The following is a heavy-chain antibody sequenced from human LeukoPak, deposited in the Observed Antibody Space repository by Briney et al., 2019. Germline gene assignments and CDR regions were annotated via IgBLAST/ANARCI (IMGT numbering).Heavy chain of an antibody. D-gene: IGHD2-15*01. CDR3: ARDRWELLRSVDY. CDR2: IGSTGAYI. J-gene: IGHJ4*02. Sequence: PGGSLRLSCAASGFTFSSYIMNCVRQAPGKGLEWLSSIGSTGAYIFYADSVKGRFTISRDNAKNSLYLQMNSLRAEDTAIYYCARDRWELLRSVDYWGQGTLVTVSS. V-gene: IGHV3-21*01. CDR1: GFTFSSYI.